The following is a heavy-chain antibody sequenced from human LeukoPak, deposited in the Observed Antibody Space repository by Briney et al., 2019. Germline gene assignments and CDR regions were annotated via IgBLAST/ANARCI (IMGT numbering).Heavy chain of an antibody. Sequence: GASVKVSCKASGYTFTHYAISWVRQAPGQGLEWMGWISAYNGNRNFAQKFQGRVTMTRDTSTSTVYMELSSLRSEDTAVYYCARDSLGYDCSGGSCYRNWFDPWGQGTLATVSS. CDR3: ARDSLGYDCSGGSCYRNWFDP. J-gene: IGHJ5*02. CDR2: ISAYNGNR. V-gene: IGHV1-18*01. CDR1: GYTFTHYA. D-gene: IGHD2-15*01.